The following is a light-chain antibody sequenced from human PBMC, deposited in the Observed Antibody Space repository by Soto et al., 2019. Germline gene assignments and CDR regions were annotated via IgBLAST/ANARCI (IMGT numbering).Light chain of an antibody. CDR2: CAS. J-gene: IGKJ4*01. CDR1: QSISTY. CDR3: HQSFITPPLT. Sequence: DIQMTQSPSSLSASIGDIITITCRASQSISTYLNWYQQKPGKAPKLLIYCASTLQNGVTSRFSGSVSATDYTLNISGLPPEDFGTFFCHQSFITPPLTFGGGTKVEMK. V-gene: IGKV1-39*01.